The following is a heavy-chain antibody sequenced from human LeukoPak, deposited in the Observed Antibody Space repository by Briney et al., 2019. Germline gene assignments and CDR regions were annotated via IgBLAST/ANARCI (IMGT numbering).Heavy chain of an antibody. CDR2: IKQDGSEK. CDR3: ARDLAGPPQEAFDI. V-gene: IGHV3-7*01. CDR1: GLTFSSYW. Sequence: GGSLRLSCAASGLTFSSYWMSWVRQAPGKGLEWVANIKQDGSEKHYVDSVTGRFTTSRDNAKNSLYLQMNSLRADDTAVYYCARDLAGPPQEAFDIWGQGTMVTVSS. J-gene: IGHJ3*02.